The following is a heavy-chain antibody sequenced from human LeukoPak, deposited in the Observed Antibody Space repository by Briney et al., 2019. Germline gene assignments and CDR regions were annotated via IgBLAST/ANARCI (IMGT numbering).Heavy chain of an antibody. V-gene: IGHV3-21*01. D-gene: IGHD4-17*01. CDR3: ARDLGGYGDYGTNFDY. J-gene: IGHJ4*02. CDR1: GFIFSSYT. CDR2: ISSSSSYI. Sequence: GGFLRLCCAAAGFIFSSYTMNWVPQAPGELLEWVSAISSSSSYIYYADSVKGRFTISRNNAKRSLYLQMNSLRAEDTAVYYCARDLGGYGDYGTNFDYWGQGTLVTVSS.